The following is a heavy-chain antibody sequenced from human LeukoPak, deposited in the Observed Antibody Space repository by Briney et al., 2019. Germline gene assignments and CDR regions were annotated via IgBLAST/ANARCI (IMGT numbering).Heavy chain of an antibody. CDR3: ARDHSSGRYFHL. J-gene: IGHJ4*02. V-gene: IGHV3-21*01. D-gene: IGHD3-22*01. CDR1: GFTFSSYS. Sequence: PGGSLRLSCAASGFTFSSYSMNWVRQAPGKGLEWVSSISGSSTYIDYADSVKGRFTISRDNAKNALYLQMNSQSAEDTAVYYFARDHSSGRYFHLWGQGPLVSVPS. CDR2: ISGSSTYI.